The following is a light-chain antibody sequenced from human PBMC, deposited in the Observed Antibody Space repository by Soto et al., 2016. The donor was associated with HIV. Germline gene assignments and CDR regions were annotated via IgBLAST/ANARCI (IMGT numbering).Light chain of an antibody. CDR2: DAS. V-gene: IGKV1-39*01. J-gene: IGKJ2*01. CDR1: QSIGRF. Sequence: DIQMTQSPSSLSASVGDRVTITCRASQSIGRFLNWYQQISGKAPNLLIYDASSLQSGVPSRFSGSGSGTDFTLIISSLQPEDFATYYCQQSYSTPYTFGQGTKLGDQT. CDR3: QQSYSTPYT.